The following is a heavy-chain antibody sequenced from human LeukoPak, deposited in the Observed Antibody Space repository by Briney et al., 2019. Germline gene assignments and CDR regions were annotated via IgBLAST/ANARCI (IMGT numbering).Heavy chain of an antibody. V-gene: IGHV3-23*01. D-gene: IGHD3-16*02. CDR3: AKGGGTYDYVWGSYRYDY. J-gene: IGHJ4*02. CDR2: ISGSGGST. CDR1: GFTFTSYS. Sequence: GGSLRLSCAASGFTFTSYSMNWVRQAPGKGLEWVSAISGSGGSTYYADSVKGRFTISRDNSKNTLYLQMNSLRAEDTAVYYCAKGGGTYDYVWGSYRYDYWGQGTLVTVSS.